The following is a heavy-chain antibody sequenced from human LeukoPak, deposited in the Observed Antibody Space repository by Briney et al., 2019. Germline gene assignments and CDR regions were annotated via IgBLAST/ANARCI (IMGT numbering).Heavy chain of an antibody. CDR1: GGTFSSYA. CDR3: ARAYSGYDFFDY. D-gene: IGHD5-12*01. Sequence: AASVKVSCKASGGTFSSYAISWVRQAPGQGLEWMGGIIPIFGTANYAQKFQGRVTITADESTSTAYMEVSSLRSEDTAVYYCARAYSGYDFFDYWGQGILVTVSS. CDR2: IIPIFGTA. V-gene: IGHV1-69*01. J-gene: IGHJ4*02.